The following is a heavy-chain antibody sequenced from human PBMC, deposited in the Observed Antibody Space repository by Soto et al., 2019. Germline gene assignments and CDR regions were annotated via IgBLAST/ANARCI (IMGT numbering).Heavy chain of an antibody. V-gene: IGHV1-3*01. J-gene: IGHJ5*02. Sequence: ASVKVSCKASGYTFTSYAMHWVRQAPGQRLEWMGWINAGNGNTKYSQKFQGRVTITRDTSASTAYMELSSLRSEDTAVYYCARPGGYQNSWFDPWGQGTLVTVSS. D-gene: IGHD5-12*01. CDR3: ARPGGYQNSWFDP. CDR2: INAGNGNT. CDR1: GYTFTSYA.